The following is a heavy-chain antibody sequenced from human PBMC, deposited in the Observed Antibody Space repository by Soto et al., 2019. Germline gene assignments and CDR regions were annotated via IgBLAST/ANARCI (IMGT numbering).Heavy chain of an antibody. D-gene: IGHD3-10*01. CDR2: SSYNEGT. CDR3: ARHRIEVVWRGFDF. Sequence: QLQLQESGPGLVKPSETLSLTCTVSPDSSSFTNSYWGWSRQTPGNALQRIGSSSYNEGTFYNPALNGRVVISFDTYKKPPSMQVSSFSAADAAVYFCARHRIEVVWRGFDFWGQGSPVTVYS. CDR1: PDSSSFTNSY. J-gene: IGHJ4*02. V-gene: IGHV4-39*01.